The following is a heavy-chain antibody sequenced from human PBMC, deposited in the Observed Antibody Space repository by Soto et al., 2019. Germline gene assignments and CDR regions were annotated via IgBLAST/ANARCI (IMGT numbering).Heavy chain of an antibody. CDR1: GGSISSYY. V-gene: IGHV4-59*01. J-gene: IGHJ4*02. CDR3: ARRYRASFDY. CDR2: IYYSGST. Sequence: SETLSLTCTVSGGSISSYYWSWIRQPPGKGLEWIGYIYYSGSTNYNPSLKSRVTISVDTSKNQFSLKLSSVTAADTAVYYCARRYRASFDYWGQGTLVTVSS. D-gene: IGHD2-2*02.